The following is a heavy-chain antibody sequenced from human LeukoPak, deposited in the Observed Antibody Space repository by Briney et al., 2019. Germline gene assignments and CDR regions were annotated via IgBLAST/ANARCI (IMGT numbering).Heavy chain of an antibody. CDR3: ARSPHILTGENFDF. J-gene: IGHJ4*02. Sequence: ASVKVSCKASGYTLTDDYIPWVRQAPGQGLEWMGWINVNSGGTNYAQKFYARVTMTRDTSISTAYMELSRLRTDDTAVFYCARSPHILTGENFDFWGQGTLVTVSS. V-gene: IGHV1-2*02. D-gene: IGHD3-9*01. CDR2: INVNSGGT. CDR1: GYTLTDDY.